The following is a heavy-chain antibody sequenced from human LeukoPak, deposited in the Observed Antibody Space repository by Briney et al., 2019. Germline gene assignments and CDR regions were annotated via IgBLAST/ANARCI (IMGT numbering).Heavy chain of an antibody. Sequence: GGSLRLSCAASGFTFDDYGMSWVRQAPGKGLEWVSGINWNGGSTDYADSVKGRFTISRDNAKNSLYLQMNSLRAEDTALYYCARVLGTMIVVVPNAFDIWGQGTMVTVSS. CDR2: INWNGGST. V-gene: IGHV3-20*04. J-gene: IGHJ3*02. CDR3: ARVLGTMIVVVPNAFDI. D-gene: IGHD3-22*01. CDR1: GFTFDDYG.